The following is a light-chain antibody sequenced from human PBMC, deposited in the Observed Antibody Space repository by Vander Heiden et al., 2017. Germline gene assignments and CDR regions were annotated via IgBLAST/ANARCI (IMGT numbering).Light chain of an antibody. CDR3: QQYRNSVMYT. V-gene: IGKV3-20*01. J-gene: IGKJ2*01. CDR2: AAS. Sequence: EFALTQSPGSLSLSGGDRATLSCGAGQSISSAYLAWHQQKTGQAPRHLIYAASNRATGSPDWFSSSGSGTDVTLTISRLEPDDVAVYYCQQYRNSVMYTFGQGTKLEIK. CDR1: QSISSAY.